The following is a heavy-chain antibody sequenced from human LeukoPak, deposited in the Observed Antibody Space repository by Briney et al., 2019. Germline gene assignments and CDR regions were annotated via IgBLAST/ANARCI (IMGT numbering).Heavy chain of an antibody. Sequence: PSETLSLTCAVSGGSISSGGYSWSWIRQPPGKGLEWIGYIYHSGGTYYNPSLKSRVTISVDRSKNQFSLKLSSVTAADTAVYYCARSGYYDSSGYSTSYGMDVWGQGTTVTVSS. V-gene: IGHV4-30-2*01. D-gene: IGHD3-22*01. CDR1: GGSISSGGYS. J-gene: IGHJ6*02. CDR3: ARSGYYDSSGYSTSYGMDV. CDR2: IYHSGGT.